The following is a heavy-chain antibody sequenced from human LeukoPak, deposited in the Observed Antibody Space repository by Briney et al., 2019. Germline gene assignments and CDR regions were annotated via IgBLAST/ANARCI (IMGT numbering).Heavy chain of an antibody. CDR3: ARSLVTYYYDISGHTEDY. CDR2: INPNSGGT. Sequence: ASVTVSFKASGYTFTGYYMHWVRQAPGQGLEWMGWINPNSGGTNYAQKFQGRVTMTRDTSISTAYMELSRLRSDDTAVYYCARSLVTYYYDISGHTEDYWGQGTLVTVSS. V-gene: IGHV1-2*02. J-gene: IGHJ4*02. CDR1: GYTFTGYY. D-gene: IGHD3-22*01.